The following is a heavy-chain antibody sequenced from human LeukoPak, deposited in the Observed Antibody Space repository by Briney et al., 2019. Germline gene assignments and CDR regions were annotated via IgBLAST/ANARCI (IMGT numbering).Heavy chain of an antibody. Sequence: GGSLRLSCTTSGLRFSRYNFNWVRQAPGKGLEWLSYISTTSETIFYGDSVKGRFNISRDNAKNLLYLQMNSLRAEDTAVYFCSTYHYTTGYFKEAFEMWGQGTFVTVSS. CDR1: GLRFSRYN. D-gene: IGHD3-22*01. CDR2: ISTTSETI. V-gene: IGHV3-48*01. CDR3: STYHYTTGYFKEAFEM. J-gene: IGHJ3*02.